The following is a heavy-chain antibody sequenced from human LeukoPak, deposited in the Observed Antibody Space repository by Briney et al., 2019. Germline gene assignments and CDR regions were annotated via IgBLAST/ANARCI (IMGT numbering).Heavy chain of an antibody. J-gene: IGHJ4*02. CDR2: ISDSGGRT. CDR1: GFTFSTYG. CDR3: AKDPVGRNPPYYFDY. D-gene: IGHD4-23*01. V-gene: IGHV3-23*01. Sequence: GGSLRLYCGASGFTFSTYGVNWIRQATGHGVDWVESISDSGGRTYYAGSVKGRFTISRDNSKNTLYLQMNSLRAEDTAMYYCAKDPVGRNPPYYFDYWGQGTLVTVSS.